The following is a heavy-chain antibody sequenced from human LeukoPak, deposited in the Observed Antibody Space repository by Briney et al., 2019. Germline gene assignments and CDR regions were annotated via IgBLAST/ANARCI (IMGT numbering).Heavy chain of an antibody. CDR2: ISAYNGDT. Sequence: GASVKVSCKASGYTFTSYGISWVRQAPGQGVEWMGWISAYNGDTNYAQKLQGRVPMTTDTSTSTAYMELRSLRSDDTAVYYCARGGPAPHRITLIVVASSTDAFDIWGQGTMVTVSS. CDR3: ARGGPAPHRITLIVVASSTDAFDI. J-gene: IGHJ3*02. CDR1: GYTFTSYG. D-gene: IGHD3-22*01. V-gene: IGHV1-18*01.